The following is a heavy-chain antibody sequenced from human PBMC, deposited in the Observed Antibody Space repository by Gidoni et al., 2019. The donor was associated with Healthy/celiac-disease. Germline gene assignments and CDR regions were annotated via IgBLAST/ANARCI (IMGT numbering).Heavy chain of an antibody. Sequence: QVQLVQSGAEVKKPGASVKVSCKASGYTFTGYYMHWVRQAPGQGLEWMGWINPNSGGTNYAQKFQGRVTMTRDTSISTAYMELSRLRSDDTAVYYCARGGRITIFGVVIPPDYYYYYMDVWGKGTTVTVSS. CDR1: GYTFTGYY. V-gene: IGHV1-2*02. CDR2: INPNSGGT. CDR3: ARGGRITIFGVVIPPDYYYYYMDV. J-gene: IGHJ6*03. D-gene: IGHD3-3*01.